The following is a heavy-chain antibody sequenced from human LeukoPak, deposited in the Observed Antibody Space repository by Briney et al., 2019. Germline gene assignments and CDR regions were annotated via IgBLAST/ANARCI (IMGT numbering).Heavy chain of an antibody. Sequence: DSVQVSCKASGYTFTSYGISWVRQAPGQGLEWMGWISAYNGNTNYAQKLQGRVTMTTDTSTSTAYMELRSLRSDDTAVYYCATSTTALIVYSFDYWGQGTLVTVSS. CDR3: ATSTTALIVYSFDY. J-gene: IGHJ4*02. CDR1: GYTFTSYG. V-gene: IGHV1-18*01. CDR2: ISAYNGNT. D-gene: IGHD4-11*01.